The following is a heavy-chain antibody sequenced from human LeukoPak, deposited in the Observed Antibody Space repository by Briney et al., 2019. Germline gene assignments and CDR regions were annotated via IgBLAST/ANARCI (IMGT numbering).Heavy chain of an antibody. V-gene: IGHV3-30*18. J-gene: IGHJ5*02. CDR1: GFTFSTYG. CDR2: ILGDGSNT. D-gene: IGHD2-21*02. Sequence: GGSLRLSCAASGFTFSTYGMHWVRQAPGKGLEWVAAILGDGSNTFYTDSVRGRFTISRDNSKNILYLQMNSLGAEDTAVYYCAKDWEYCGGDCSINWFDPWDQGTLVTVSS. CDR3: AKDWEYCGGDCSINWFDP.